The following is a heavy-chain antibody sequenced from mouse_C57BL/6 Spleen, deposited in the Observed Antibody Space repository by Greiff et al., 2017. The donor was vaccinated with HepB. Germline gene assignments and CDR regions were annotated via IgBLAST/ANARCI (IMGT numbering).Heavy chain of an antibody. V-gene: IGHV14-4*01. D-gene: IGHD1-1*01. CDR1: GFNIKDDY. J-gene: IGHJ4*01. CDR3: TLLLLRGMDY. CDR2: IDPENGDT. Sequence: DVQLQESGAELVRPGASVKLSCTASGFNIKDDYMHWVKQRPEQGLEWIGWIDPENGDTEYASKFQGKATITADTSSNTAYLQLSSLTSEDTAVYYCTLLLLRGMDYWGQGTSVTVSS.